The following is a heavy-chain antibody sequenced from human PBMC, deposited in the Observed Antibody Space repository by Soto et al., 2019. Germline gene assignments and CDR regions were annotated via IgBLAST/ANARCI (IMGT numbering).Heavy chain of an antibody. J-gene: IGHJ4*02. D-gene: IGHD6-13*01. V-gene: IGHV3-33*01. CDR3: ARDSAAAGPDY. CDR2: IWYDGSNK. Sequence: GGSLRLSCAASGFTFSSYGMHWVRQAPGKGLEWAAVIWYDGSNKYYADSVKGRFTISRDNSKNTLYLQMNSLRAEDTAVYYCARDSAAAGPDYWGQGTLVTVSS. CDR1: GFTFSSYG.